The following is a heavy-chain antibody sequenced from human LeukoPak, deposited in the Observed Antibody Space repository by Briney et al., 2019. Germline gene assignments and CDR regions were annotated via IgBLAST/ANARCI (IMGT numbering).Heavy chain of an antibody. V-gene: IGHV1-18*01. CDR3: ARSPGTYHDY. J-gene: IGHJ4*02. D-gene: IGHD1-26*01. CDR2: ISAYNGKT. Sequence: ASVKVSCKASNYTFRSYDITWVRQAPGQGLEWMGLISAYNGKTNYAQKFQGRVTMTRDTSTTTAYIELRSLRSDDTAVYYCARSPGTYHDYWGQGTLVTVSS. CDR1: NYTFRSYD.